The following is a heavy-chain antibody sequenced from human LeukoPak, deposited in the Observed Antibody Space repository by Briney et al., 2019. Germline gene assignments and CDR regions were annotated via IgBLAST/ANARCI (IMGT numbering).Heavy chain of an antibody. V-gene: IGHV5-51*01. J-gene: IGHJ4*02. D-gene: IGHD3-9*01. CDR2: IYPGDSDT. Sequence: GESLKISCKGSGYSFTSYWIGWVRQMPGKGLEWMGIIYPGDSDTRYSPSFQGQVTISADKSISTAYLQWSSPKASDTAMYYCARQTRDDILTGYCDYWGQGTLVTVSS. CDR1: GYSFTSYW. CDR3: ARQTRDDILTGYCDY.